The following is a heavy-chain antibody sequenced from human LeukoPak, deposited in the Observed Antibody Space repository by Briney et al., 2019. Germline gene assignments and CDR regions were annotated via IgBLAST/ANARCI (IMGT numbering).Heavy chain of an antibody. D-gene: IGHD3-16*02. J-gene: IGHJ4*02. Sequence: ASVKVSCKASGYTFTGYYMHWVRQAPGQGLERMGWINPNSGGTNYAQKFQGRVTMTRDTSISTAYMELSGLRSDDTAVYYCARDPNYDYVWGSYRDDYWGQGTLVTVSS. CDR2: INPNSGGT. CDR3: ARDPNYDYVWGSYRDDY. V-gene: IGHV1-2*02. CDR1: GYTFTGYY.